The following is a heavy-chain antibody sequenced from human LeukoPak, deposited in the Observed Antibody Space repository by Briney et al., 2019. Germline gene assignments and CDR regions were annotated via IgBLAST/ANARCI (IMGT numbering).Heavy chain of an antibody. Sequence: PSGTLSLTCTVSGGSISSYYWSWIRQPPGKGLEWIGYIYYSGSTNYNPSLKSRVTISVDTSKNQFSLKLSSVTAADTAVYYCARGGRGIQLWSGGPTYGMDVWGQGTTVTVSS. V-gene: IGHV4-59*12. CDR3: ARGGRGIQLWSGGPTYGMDV. D-gene: IGHD5-18*01. J-gene: IGHJ6*02. CDR2: IYYSGST. CDR1: GGSISSYY.